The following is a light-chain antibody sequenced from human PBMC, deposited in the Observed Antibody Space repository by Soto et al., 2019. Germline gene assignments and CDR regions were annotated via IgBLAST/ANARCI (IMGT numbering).Light chain of an antibody. Sequence: DIVMTQSPDSLAVSLGERATINCKSSQSVLYSSNNKNYLAWYQQKPGQPPKLLIYCASTRESGVPDRFSGSGSETDFTLTINSLQAEDVAVYYCQQYYSTPPTFGQGIKVEIK. V-gene: IGKV4-1*01. J-gene: IGKJ1*01. CDR3: QQYYSTPPT. CDR2: CAS. CDR1: QSVLYSSNNKNY.